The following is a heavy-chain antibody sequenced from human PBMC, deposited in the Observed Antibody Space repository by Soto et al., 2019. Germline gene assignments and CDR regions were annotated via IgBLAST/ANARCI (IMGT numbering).Heavy chain of an antibody. D-gene: IGHD2-2*02. V-gene: IGHV3-30-3*01. Sequence: PGGSLRLSCAASGFSFSSHAMHWVRQAPGKGLEWVVVISYDGSNKYYADSVKGRFTISRDNSKNTLYLQMNSLRAEDTAVYYCASLYPVNYWGQGTLGTVS. CDR1: GFSFSSHA. J-gene: IGHJ4*02. CDR3: ASLYPVNY. CDR2: ISYDGSNK.